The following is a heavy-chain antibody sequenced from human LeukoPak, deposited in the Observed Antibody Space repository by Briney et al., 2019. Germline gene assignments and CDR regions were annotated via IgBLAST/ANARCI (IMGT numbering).Heavy chain of an antibody. CDR3: ARGYASGSYYTY. CDR1: GGSFSGYY. D-gene: IGHD3-10*01. Sequence: PSETLSLTCAVYGGSFSGYYWSWIRQPPGKGLEWIGEINRGGSTSYSPSLKSRVTISLDSSRNQFSLRLSSVIAADTAVYYCARGYASGSYYTYWGQGTLVTVSS. J-gene: IGHJ4*02. CDR2: INRGGST. V-gene: IGHV4-34*01.